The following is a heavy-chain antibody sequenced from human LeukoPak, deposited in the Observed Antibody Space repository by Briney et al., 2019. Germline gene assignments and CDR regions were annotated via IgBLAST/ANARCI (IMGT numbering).Heavy chain of an antibody. Sequence: SQTLSLTCAISGDSVSSKSAALNWIRQSPSRGLEWLGRTYYRSKWHNDYAVSVKSRITIKPDTSKNQFSLQLNSVTPEDTAVYYCARLAKNDGLDIWGQGTMVTVSS. D-gene: IGHD1-26*01. V-gene: IGHV6-1*01. CDR1: GDSVSSKSAA. CDR2: TYYRSKWHN. J-gene: IGHJ3*02. CDR3: ARLAKNDGLDI.